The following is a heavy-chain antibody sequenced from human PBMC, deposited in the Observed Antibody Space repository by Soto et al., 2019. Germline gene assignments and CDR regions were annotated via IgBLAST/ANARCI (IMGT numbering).Heavy chain of an antibody. Sequence: QVQLVQSGAEVQKPGASVKVSCKASGYTFTSYGISWVRQSPGQGLEWMGWISAYNGNTNYAQKLQGRVTMTTDTSKSTAYMELRSLRSDDTAVYYCVVAAQHYYFDYWGQGTLGTVSS. CDR3: VVAAQHYYFDY. CDR1: GYTFTSYG. V-gene: IGHV1-18*01. D-gene: IGHD2-15*01. J-gene: IGHJ4*02. CDR2: ISAYNGNT.